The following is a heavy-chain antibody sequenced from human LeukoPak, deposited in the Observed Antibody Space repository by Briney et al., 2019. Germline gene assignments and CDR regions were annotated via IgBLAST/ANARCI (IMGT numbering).Heavy chain of an antibody. Sequence: PSETLSLTCAVYGGSFSGYYWSWIRQPPGKGLEWIGEINHSGSTNYNPSLKSRVTISVDTSKNQFSLKLSSVTAADTAVYYCARQNPGRWLVDIWGQGTMVTVSS. J-gene: IGHJ3*02. CDR1: GGSFSGYY. CDR2: INHSGST. CDR3: ARQNPGRWLVDI. V-gene: IGHV4-34*01. D-gene: IGHD6-19*01.